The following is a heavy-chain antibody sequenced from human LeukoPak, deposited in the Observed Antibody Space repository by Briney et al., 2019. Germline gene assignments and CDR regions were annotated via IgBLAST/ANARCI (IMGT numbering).Heavy chain of an antibody. CDR1: GFTFSSYA. J-gene: IGHJ4*02. CDR2: ISYDRSNK. CDR3: ARDRYSSGWYGDFDC. D-gene: IGHD6-19*01. Sequence: GRSLRLSCAASGFTFSSYAMHRVRQAPGKGLEWVAVISYDRSNKYYADSVKGRFTISRDNSKNTLYLQVNSLRAEDTAVYYCARDRYSSGWYGDFDCWGQGTLVTVSS. V-gene: IGHV3-30-3*01.